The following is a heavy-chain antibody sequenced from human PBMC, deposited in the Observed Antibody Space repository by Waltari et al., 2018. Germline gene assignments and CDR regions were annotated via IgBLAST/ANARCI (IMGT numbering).Heavy chain of an antibody. CDR3: APLPGGSGQTFDY. Sequence: EVELVQSGAEVKKPGATVKISCKASGYTFMDYFMHWVQQAPGKGLEWMGRIDPEDGETVYSEKFHGRVTITADTSTDTAYMELSSLTSGDTAVYYCAPLPGGSGQTFDYWGQGTLVTVSS. J-gene: IGHJ4*02. CDR1: GYTFMDYF. V-gene: IGHV1-69-2*01. D-gene: IGHD3-10*01. CDR2: IDPEDGET.